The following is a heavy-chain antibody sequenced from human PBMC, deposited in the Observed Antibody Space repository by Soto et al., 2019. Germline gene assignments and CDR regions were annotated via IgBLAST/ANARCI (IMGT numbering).Heavy chain of an antibody. J-gene: IGHJ4*02. V-gene: IGHV4-59*01. CDR1: GGSISSYY. CDR3: ARGGGYSYGPVDY. CDR2: TYYSGST. D-gene: IGHD5-18*01. Sequence: SETLSLTCTVSGGSISSYYWSWIRQPPGKGLEWIGYTYYSGSTNYNPSLKSRVTISVDTSKNQFSLKLSSVTAADTAVYYCARGGGYSYGPVDYWGQGTLVTVSS.